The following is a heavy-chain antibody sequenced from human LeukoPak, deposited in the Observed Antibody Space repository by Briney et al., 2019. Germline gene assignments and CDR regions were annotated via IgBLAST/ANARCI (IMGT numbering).Heavy chain of an antibody. CDR2: IYYSGST. V-gene: IGHV4-59*08. D-gene: IGHD3-22*01. Sequence: SETLSLTCTFTGGSISNYYWSCIRQPPGKGLEWIGYIYYSGSTNYNPSLKSRVTISVDTSKNQFYLKLSSVTAADTAVYYCARHDSGMDVWGQGTTVTVSS. CDR1: GGSISNYY. CDR3: ARHDSGMDV. J-gene: IGHJ6*02.